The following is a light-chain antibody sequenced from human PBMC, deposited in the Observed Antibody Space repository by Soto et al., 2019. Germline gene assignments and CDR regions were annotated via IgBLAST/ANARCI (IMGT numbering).Light chain of an antibody. CDR2: DTS. CDR1: TGAVTSGHY. CDR3: LLSCEV. Sequence: QTVVTQEPSLTVSPGGTVTLTCGSSTGAVTSGHYPYWFQQKPGQAPRTLIYDTSNKHSWTPARFSGSLLGGKAALTLSGAQPEDEAEYYCLLSCEVFGGGTKLTVL. V-gene: IGLV7-46*01. J-gene: IGLJ2*01.